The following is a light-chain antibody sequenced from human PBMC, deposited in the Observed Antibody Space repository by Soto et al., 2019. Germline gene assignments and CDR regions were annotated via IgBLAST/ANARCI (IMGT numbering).Light chain of an antibody. CDR3: SSYTSSSTRV. CDR2: EVS. V-gene: IGLV2-14*03. J-gene: IGLJ1*01. CDR1: SRDVGAYDL. Sequence: HSALTQPASVSGSPGQSITISCTGTSRDVGAYDLVSWYQQHSDKAPKLMIYEVSNRPSGVSNRFSGSKSVNTATLTISGLQAEHEADYYCSSYTSSSTRVFGTGTKLTVL.